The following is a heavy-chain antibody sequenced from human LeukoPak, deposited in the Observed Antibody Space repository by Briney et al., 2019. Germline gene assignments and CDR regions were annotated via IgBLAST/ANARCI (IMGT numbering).Heavy chain of an antibody. CDR3: ARESTDYYDSSGYYYGPVY. Sequence: RASVKVSCKASGGTFSSYAISWVRQAPGQGLEWMGGIIPIFGTANYAQKFQGRVTITADESTSTAYMELSNLRSEDTAVYYCARESTDYYDSSGYYYGPVYWGQGTLVTVSS. D-gene: IGHD3-22*01. CDR1: GGTFSSYA. V-gene: IGHV1-69*13. CDR2: IIPIFGTA. J-gene: IGHJ4*02.